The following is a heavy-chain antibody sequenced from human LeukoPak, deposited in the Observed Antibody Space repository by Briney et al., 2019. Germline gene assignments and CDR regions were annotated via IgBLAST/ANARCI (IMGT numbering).Heavy chain of an antibody. D-gene: IGHD5-24*01. J-gene: IGHJ4*02. Sequence: SETLSLTCTVSGGSISSNNYWAWIRPPPGMGLEWIGTIHYSGNTYYNPPLRSRVTFSVDTSKNQFSLRLSSVTAADTAVYYCARHEEEDGYNAKTLDYWGQGALVTVSS. CDR1: GGSISSNNY. V-gene: IGHV4-39*01. CDR3: ARHEEEDGYNAKTLDY. CDR2: IHYSGNT.